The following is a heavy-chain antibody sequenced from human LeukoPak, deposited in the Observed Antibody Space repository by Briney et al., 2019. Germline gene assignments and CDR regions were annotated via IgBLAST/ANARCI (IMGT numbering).Heavy chain of an antibody. CDR3: ARDLQYCSSTSCYDLRDFDY. V-gene: IGHV3-21*01. CDR1: GFTFSSYS. J-gene: IGHJ4*02. Sequence: GGSLRLSCAASGFTFSSYSMNWVCQAPGKGLEWVSSISSSSSYIYYAASAKGRFTISRDNAKNSLYLQMNSLRAEDTAVYYCARDLQYCSSTSCYDLRDFDYWGQGTLVTVSS. D-gene: IGHD2-2*01. CDR2: ISSSSSYI.